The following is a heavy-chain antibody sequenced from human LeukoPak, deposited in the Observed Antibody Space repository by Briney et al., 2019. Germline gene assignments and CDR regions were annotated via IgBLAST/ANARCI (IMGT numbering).Heavy chain of an antibody. CDR3: AREASYDSSGYQGSTYDAFDI. D-gene: IGHD3-22*01. CDR2: INWNGGST. CDR1: GFTFDDYG. V-gene: IGHV3-20*04. Sequence: PGGSLRLSCAASGFTFDDYGMSWVRQAPGKGLEWVSGINWNGGSTGSADSVKGRFTISRDNAKNSLYLHMNSLRAEDTALYYCAREASYDSSGYQGSTYDAFDIWGQGTMVTVSS. J-gene: IGHJ3*02.